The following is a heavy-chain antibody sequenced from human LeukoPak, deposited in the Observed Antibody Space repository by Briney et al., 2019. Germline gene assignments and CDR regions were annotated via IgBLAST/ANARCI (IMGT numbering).Heavy chain of an antibody. J-gene: IGHJ4*02. V-gene: IGHV1-69*05. D-gene: IGHD3-10*01. CDR1: GGTFSSYA. Sequence: SVKVSCKASGGTFSSYAISWVRQAPGQGLEWMGGIIPIFGTANYAQKFQGRVTITTDESTSTAYMELSSLRSEDTAGYYCARTLYYGSGSYSFDYWGQGTLVTVSS. CDR3: ARTLYYGSGSYSFDY. CDR2: IIPIFGTA.